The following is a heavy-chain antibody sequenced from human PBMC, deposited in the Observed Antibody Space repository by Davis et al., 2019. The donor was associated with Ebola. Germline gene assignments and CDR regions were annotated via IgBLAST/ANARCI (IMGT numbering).Heavy chain of an antibody. CDR3: AKAGYYFDSSGYFDY. J-gene: IGHJ4*02. Sequence: PGGSLRLSCAASGFTVSSNYMSWVRQAPGKGLEWVSVIYSGGSTYYADSVKGRFTISRDNSKDTLYLQMNSLRADDTAVYYCAKAGYYFDSSGYFDYWGQGTLVTVSS. CDR2: IYSGGST. D-gene: IGHD3-22*01. CDR1: GFTVSSNY. V-gene: IGHV3-53*01.